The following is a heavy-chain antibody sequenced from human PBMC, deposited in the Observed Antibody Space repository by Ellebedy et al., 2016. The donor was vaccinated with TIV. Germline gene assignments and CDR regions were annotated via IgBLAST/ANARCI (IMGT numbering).Heavy chain of an antibody. D-gene: IGHD3-10*01. J-gene: IGHJ6*02. CDR2: IGAYNGNT. CDR3: TRGLWFGELDV. V-gene: IGHV1-18*01. Sequence: AASVKVSCKASGYSLTSNGISWVRQAPGQGLEWMGWIGAYNGNTNYAQKFQGRVTMTTDTSTSTVYMDLKSLRSYDPVVYYCTRGLWFGELDVWGQGTTVTVSS. CDR1: GYSLTSNG.